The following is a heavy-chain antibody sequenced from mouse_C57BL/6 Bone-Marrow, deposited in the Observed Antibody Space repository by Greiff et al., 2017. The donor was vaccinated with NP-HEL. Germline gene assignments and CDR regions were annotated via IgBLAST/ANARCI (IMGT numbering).Heavy chain of an antibody. D-gene: IGHD4-1*01. Sequence: VMLVESGPGLVQPSQSLSITCTVSGFSLTSYGVHWVRQSPGKGLEWLGVIWRGGSTDYNAAFMSRLSITKDNSKSQVFFKMNSLQADDTAIYYCAKNPSWGWYFDVWGTGTTVTVSS. CDR3: AKNPSWGWYFDV. CDR1: GFSLTSYG. V-gene: IGHV2-5*01. CDR2: IWRGGST. J-gene: IGHJ1*03.